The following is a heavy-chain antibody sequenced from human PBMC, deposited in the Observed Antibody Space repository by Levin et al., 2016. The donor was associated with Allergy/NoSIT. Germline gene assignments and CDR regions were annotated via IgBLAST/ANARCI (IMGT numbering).Heavy chain of an antibody. D-gene: IGHD7-27*01. CDR2: ISSSSSNI. CDR3: ARDGEYLYYYLDV. V-gene: IGHV3-48*01. Sequence: GGSLRLSCAASGFTFSSYAMSWVRQAPGKGLEWVSYISSSSSNIAYADSVKGRFTISRDNAKNSLYLQMNSLRAEDTAVYYCARDGEYLYYYLDVWGKGTTVTVSS. CDR1: GFTFSSYA. J-gene: IGHJ6*03.